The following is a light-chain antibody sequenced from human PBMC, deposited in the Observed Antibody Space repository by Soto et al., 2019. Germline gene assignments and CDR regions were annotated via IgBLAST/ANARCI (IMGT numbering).Light chain of an antibody. CDR3: QQSSFTGYT. V-gene: IGKV1-39*01. CDR1: QNIGTS. Sequence: DIQMPQSPSSLSASVGDRVTITCRASQNIGTSLNWYQQRPGKAPQVLIYAASSLQSGVSSRFRGSGSGTNFTLTVSSLQPEDFAIYYCQQSSFTGYTFGQGTNLDIK. CDR2: AAS. J-gene: IGKJ2*01.